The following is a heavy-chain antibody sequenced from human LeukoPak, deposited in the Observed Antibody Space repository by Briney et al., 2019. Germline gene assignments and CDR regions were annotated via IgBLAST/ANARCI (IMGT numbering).Heavy chain of an antibody. Sequence: PSETLSLTCTVSGGSISNCNWSWIRQPAGKGLEWIGRISTSGSPNYNPSLKSRVTLSVDTSKNQFSLKLTSVTAADTAVYYCARGSGWFFSNFYGMDIWGQGTTVTVSS. J-gene: IGHJ6*02. V-gene: IGHV4-4*07. CDR2: ISTSGSP. D-gene: IGHD6-19*01. CDR1: GGSISNCN. CDR3: ARGSGWFFSNFYGMDI.